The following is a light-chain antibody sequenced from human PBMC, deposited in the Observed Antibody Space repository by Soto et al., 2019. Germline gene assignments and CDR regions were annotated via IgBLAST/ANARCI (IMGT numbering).Light chain of an antibody. CDR1: SSDVGGYNY. CDR2: DVS. Sequence: QSALTQPASVSGSPGQSITISCTGTSSDVGGYNYVSWYQQHPGKAPKLMIYDVSNRPSGVSNRFSGSKSGNTASLTISGLQAEDGADDYCSSYTSSSTLVVFGGGTKVTVL. CDR3: SSYTSSSTLVV. V-gene: IGLV2-14*01. J-gene: IGLJ2*01.